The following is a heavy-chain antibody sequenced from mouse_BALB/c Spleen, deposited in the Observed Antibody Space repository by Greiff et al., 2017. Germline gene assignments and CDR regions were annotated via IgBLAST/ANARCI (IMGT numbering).Heavy chain of an antibody. CDR1: GYTFTDYA. Sequence: QVQLQQSGAELVRPGVSVKISCKGSGYTFTDYAMHWVKQSHAKSLEWIGVISTYYGDASYNQKFKGKATMTVDKSSSTAYMELARLTSEDSAIYYCARDHYGSSGGYFDVWGAGTTVTVSS. CDR2: ISTYYGDA. CDR3: ARDHYGSSGGYFDV. V-gene: IGHV1S137*01. J-gene: IGHJ1*01. D-gene: IGHD1-1*01.